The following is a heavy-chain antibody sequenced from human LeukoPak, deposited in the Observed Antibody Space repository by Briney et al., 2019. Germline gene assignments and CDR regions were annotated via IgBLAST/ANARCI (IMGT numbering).Heavy chain of an antibody. J-gene: IGHJ4*02. CDR2: ISYDGNNK. Sequence: GGSLRLSCAASGFTFSSYAMSWVRQAPGKGLEWVAVISYDGNNKHYADSVKGRFTISRDNSKNTLYLQMNSLRAEDTAVYYCARGYTSSWYVSYFDYWGQGTLVTVSS. D-gene: IGHD6-13*01. V-gene: IGHV3-30-3*01. CDR3: ARGYTSSWYVSYFDY. CDR1: GFTFSSYA.